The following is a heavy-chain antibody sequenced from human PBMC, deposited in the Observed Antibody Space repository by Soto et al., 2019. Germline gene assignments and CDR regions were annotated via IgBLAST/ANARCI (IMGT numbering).Heavy chain of an antibody. J-gene: IGHJ3*02. CDR1: GGTFSSYA. V-gene: IGHV1-69*12. Sequence: QVQLVQSGAEVKKPGSSVKVSCKASGGTFSSYAISWVRQAPGQGLEWMGGIIPIFGTANYAQKFQGRVTSTADESTSTAYMELSSLRSEDTAVYYCARESDTGGRVGSDAFDIWGQGTMVTVSS. CDR2: IIPIFGTA. CDR3: ARESDTGGRVGSDAFDI. D-gene: IGHD3-16*01.